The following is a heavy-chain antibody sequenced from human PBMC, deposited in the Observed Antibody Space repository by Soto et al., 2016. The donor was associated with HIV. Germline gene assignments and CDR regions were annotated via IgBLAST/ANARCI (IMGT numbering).Heavy chain of an antibody. CDR1: GFTFSSYH. CDR3: ARGGYSSAWDL. J-gene: IGHJ4*02. Sequence: EVQLVESGGGLVKPGGSLTLSCAASGFTFSSYHMSWVRQAPGKGLEYVSSISTSSSFSYYADSLKGRFTISRDDAKNSLYLQMNSLRVEDTAVYYCARGGYSSAWDLWGQGTPGHRLL. CDR2: ISTSSSFS. V-gene: IGHV3-21*01. D-gene: IGHD6-19*01.